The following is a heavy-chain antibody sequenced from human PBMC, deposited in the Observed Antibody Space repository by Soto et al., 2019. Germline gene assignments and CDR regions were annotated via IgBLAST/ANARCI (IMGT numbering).Heavy chain of an antibody. CDR1: GYTFTSYG. CDR2: ISAYNGNT. Sequence: ASMKGSCKASGYTFTSYGISWGRQGPGQGLEWMGWISAYNGNTNYAQKLQGRVTMTTDTSTSTAYMELRSLRSDDTAVYYCAREGYGDFHDAFDIWGQGTMVTVSS. D-gene: IGHD4-17*01. J-gene: IGHJ3*02. V-gene: IGHV1-18*01. CDR3: AREGYGDFHDAFDI.